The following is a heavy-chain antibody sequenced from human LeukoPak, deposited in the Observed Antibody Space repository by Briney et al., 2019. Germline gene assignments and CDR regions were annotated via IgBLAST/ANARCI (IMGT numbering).Heavy chain of an antibody. CDR3: AREWSAFDI. CDR1: GFTFSSYS. CDR2: IGGTAGKT. D-gene: IGHD2-8*01. J-gene: IGHJ3*02. V-gene: IGHV3-48*04. Sequence: PGGSLRLSCAASGFTFSSYSMNWIRQAPGKGLEGVSFIGGTAGKTYYADSVKGRFTISRDNAKNSLYLQMTSLRAEDTAVYYCAREWSAFDIWGQGTMVTVSS.